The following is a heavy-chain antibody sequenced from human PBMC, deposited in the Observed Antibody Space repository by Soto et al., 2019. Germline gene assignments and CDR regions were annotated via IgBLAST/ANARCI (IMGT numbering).Heavy chain of an antibody. CDR2: IYYSGST. CDR3: ARDPIVVVFGVYYYYGMDV. Sequence: SETLSLTCTVSGGSISSGGYYWSWIRQHPGKGLEWIGYIYYSGSTYYNPSLKSRVTISVDTSKNQFSLKLSSVTAADTAVYYCARDPIVVVFGVYYYYGMDVWGQGTTVTVSS. V-gene: IGHV4-31*03. D-gene: IGHD2-2*01. J-gene: IGHJ6*02. CDR1: GGSISSGGYY.